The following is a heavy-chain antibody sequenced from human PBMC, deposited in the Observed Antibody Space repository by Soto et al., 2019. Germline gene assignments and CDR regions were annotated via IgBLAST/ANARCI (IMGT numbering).Heavy chain of an antibody. D-gene: IGHD2-15*01. V-gene: IGHV1-69*06. CDR1: GGTFSSYA. CDR2: IIPIFGTA. CDR3: ARDGGGYCSGGSCSNWFDP. J-gene: IGHJ5*02. Sequence: QVQLVQSGAEVKKPGSSVKVSCKASGGTFSSYAISWVRQAPGQGLEWMGGIIPIFGTANYAQKFQGRVTITADKSTSTAYMELSSLRSEDTAVYYCARDGGGYCSGGSCSNWFDPWGQGTLVTVSS.